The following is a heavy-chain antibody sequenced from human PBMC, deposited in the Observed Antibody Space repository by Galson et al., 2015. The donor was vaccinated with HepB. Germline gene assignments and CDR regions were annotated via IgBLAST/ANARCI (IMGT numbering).Heavy chain of an antibody. D-gene: IGHD3-3*01. CDR2: IEITASNT. Sequence: SLRHSCAACGFTFSNAVMSWVRHARGKGLEWVSAIEITASNTYYADSVKGRFTLSRDDSKSTLYLQLNSMRGADTAVYYCAKGLDYDCWNFDSWGQGSQVAVSS. CDR3: AKGLDYDCWNFDS. J-gene: IGHJ4*02. CDR1: GFTFSNAV. V-gene: IGHV3-23*05.